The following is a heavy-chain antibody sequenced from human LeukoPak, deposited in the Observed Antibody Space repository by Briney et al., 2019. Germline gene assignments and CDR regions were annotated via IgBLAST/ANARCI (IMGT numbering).Heavy chain of an antibody. V-gene: IGHV4-59*01. CDR2: IYYSGST. Sequence: SETLSLTCTVSGGSISSYYWSWIRQPPGKGLEWIGYIYYSGSTNYNPSLKSRVTISVDTSKNQFSLKLSSVTAADTAVYYCARVDSSGYYFVDYWGQGTLVTDSS. CDR1: GGSISSYY. D-gene: IGHD3-22*01. CDR3: ARVDSSGYYFVDY. J-gene: IGHJ4*02.